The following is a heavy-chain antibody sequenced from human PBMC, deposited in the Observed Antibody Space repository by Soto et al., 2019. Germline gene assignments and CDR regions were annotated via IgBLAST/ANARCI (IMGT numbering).Heavy chain of an antibody. CDR2: IYYSGST. D-gene: IGHD2-15*01. CDR1: GGSISSSRYY. Sequence: SETLSLTGTVSGGSISSSRYYWGWIRQPPGKGLEWIGSIYYSGSTYYNPSLKSRVTISVDTSKNQFSLKLSSVTAADTAVYYCARLAVVVVAASESYYYYYMDVWGKGTTVTVSS. V-gene: IGHV4-39*07. CDR3: ARLAVVVVAASESYYYYYMDV. J-gene: IGHJ6*03.